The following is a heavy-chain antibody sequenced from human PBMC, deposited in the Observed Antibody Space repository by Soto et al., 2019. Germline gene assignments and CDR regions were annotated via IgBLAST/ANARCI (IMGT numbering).Heavy chain of an antibody. D-gene: IGHD4-17*01. J-gene: IGHJ2*01. CDR3: AKERSLQTTVIIYWYFDL. Sequence: QVQLVESGGGVVQPGRSLRLSCAASGFTFSSYGMHWVRQAPGKGLEWVAVISYDGSNKYYADSVKGRFTISRDNSKNTLYLQMNSLRAEDTAVYYCAKERSLQTTVIIYWYFDLWGRGTLVTVSS. V-gene: IGHV3-30*18. CDR1: GFTFSSYG. CDR2: ISYDGSNK.